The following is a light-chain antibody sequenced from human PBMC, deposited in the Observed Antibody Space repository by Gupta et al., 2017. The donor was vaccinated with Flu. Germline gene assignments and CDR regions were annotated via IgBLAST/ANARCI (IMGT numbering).Light chain of an antibody. CDR1: NSNIGAAYA. V-gene: IGLV1-40*01. CDR2: GND. CDR3: QSYDSSLNGYV. J-gene: IGLJ1*01. Sequence: QSVLTQPPAVSWAPGQRVTISCTGSNSNIGAAYALHWYQQLPGTAPKLLIYGNDNRPSGVPDRFSGSRSGASASLAITGLQAEDEADYYCQSYDSSLNGYVFGTGTKVTVL.